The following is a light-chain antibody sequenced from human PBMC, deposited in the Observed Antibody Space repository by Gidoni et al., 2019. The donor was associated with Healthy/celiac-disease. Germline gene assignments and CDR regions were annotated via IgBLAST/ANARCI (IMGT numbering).Light chain of an antibody. CDR3: GTWDSSLSAVV. CDR1: SSNIGNNY. J-gene: IGLJ2*01. CDR2: DNN. Sequence: QSVLTPPPSVSAAPGQKVTISRSGSSSNIGNNYVSWYQQLPGTAPKLLIYDNNKRPSGIPDRFSGSKSGTSATLGITGLQTGDEADYYCGTWDSSLSAVVFGGGTKLTVL. V-gene: IGLV1-51*01.